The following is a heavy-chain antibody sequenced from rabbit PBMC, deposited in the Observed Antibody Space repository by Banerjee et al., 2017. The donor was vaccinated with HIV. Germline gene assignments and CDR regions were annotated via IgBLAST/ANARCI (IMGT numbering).Heavy chain of an antibody. V-gene: IGHV1S45*01. CDR3: ATDSNTYWFYFDL. Sequence: QEQLVESGGGLVQPEGSLTLTCTASGFSFSSAYYMCWVRQAPGKGLEWIGCIYSANGHTWYASWAKGRFTISKTSSTTVTLQMTSLTAADTATYFCATDSNTYWFYFDLWGPGTLVTVS. CDR2: IYSANGHT. J-gene: IGHJ4*01. D-gene: IGHD8-1*01. CDR1: GFSFSSAYY.